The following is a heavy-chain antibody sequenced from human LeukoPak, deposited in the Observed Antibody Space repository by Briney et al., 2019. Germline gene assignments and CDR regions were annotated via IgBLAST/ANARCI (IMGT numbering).Heavy chain of an antibody. CDR1: GGSISSSSYY. CDR2: IYYSGST. D-gene: IGHD3-16*01. V-gene: IGHV4-39*01. J-gene: IGHJ3*02. CDR3: ARHWGRADTFDI. Sequence: PSETLFLTCTVSGGSISSSSYYWGWIRQPPGKGLEWIGSIYYSGSTYYNPSLTTRVAISVDTSSNQFSLTLTSVTAADTALYYCARHWGRADTFDIWGQGTMVTVSS.